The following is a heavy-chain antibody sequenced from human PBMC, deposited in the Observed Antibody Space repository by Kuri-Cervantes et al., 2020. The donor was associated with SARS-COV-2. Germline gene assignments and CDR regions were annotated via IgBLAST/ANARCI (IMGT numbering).Heavy chain of an antibody. Sequence: ASVKVSCKASGYTFTSYDINWVRQATGQGLEWMGWMNPNSGNTGYAQKFQGRVTMTRNTSISTAYMELSSLRSEDTAVYYCARVRRYTVTNSLNYYYGMDVWGQGTTVTVSS. J-gene: IGHJ6*02. CDR3: ARVRRYTVTNSLNYYYGMDV. CDR2: MNPNSGNT. CDR1: GYTFTSYD. D-gene: IGHD4-17*01. V-gene: IGHV1-8*01.